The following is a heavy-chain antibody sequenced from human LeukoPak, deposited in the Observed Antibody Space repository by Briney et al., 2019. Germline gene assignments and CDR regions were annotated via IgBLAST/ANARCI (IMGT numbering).Heavy chain of an antibody. J-gene: IGHJ4*02. D-gene: IGHD1-1*01. CDR3: ARVARTGTLPDY. CDR1: GLSLTTHG. V-gene: IGHV3-33*01. CDR2: IWYDGSNK. Sequence: GGSLRLSCAASGLSLTTHGMHWVRQAPGKGLEWVAVIWYDGSNKYYADSVKGRFTISRDNSKNTLYLQMNSLRSEDTAVYYCARVARTGTLPDYWGQGTLVTVSS.